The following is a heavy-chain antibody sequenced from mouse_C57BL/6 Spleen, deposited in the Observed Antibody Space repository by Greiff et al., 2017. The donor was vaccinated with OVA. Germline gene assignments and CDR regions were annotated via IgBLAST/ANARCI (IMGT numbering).Heavy chain of an antibody. V-gene: IGHV1-15*01. CDR3: TRIRDVAY. CDR2: IDPETGGT. Sequence: VQLQQSGAELVRPGASVTLSCKASGYTFTDYEMHWVKQTPVHGLEWIGAIDPETGGTAYNQKFKGKAILTADKSSSTAYMELRSLTSEDSAVYYCTRIRDVAYWGQGTLVTVSA. D-gene: IGHD3-3*01. CDR1: GYTFTDYE. J-gene: IGHJ3*01.